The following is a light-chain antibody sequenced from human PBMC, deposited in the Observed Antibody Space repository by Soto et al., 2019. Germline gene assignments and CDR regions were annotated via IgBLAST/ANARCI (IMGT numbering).Light chain of an antibody. J-gene: IGKJ1*01. CDR3: QQYNNWPWT. CDR1: QSVSSN. CDR2: GPS. V-gene: IGKV3-15*01. Sequence: EIVRTQSPATLSVSPGERATLSCRASQSVSSNLAWYQQKPGQAPRLLIYGPSTRATGIPARFSGSGSGTECTLTISSLQSEDCAVYYCQQYNNWPWTFGQGTKVQIK.